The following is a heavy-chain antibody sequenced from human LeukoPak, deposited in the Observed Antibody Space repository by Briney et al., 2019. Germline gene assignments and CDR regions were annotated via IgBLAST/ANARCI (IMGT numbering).Heavy chain of an antibody. J-gene: IGHJ4*02. CDR2: INPNSGGT. Sequence: ASVKVSCKASAYTFTDYYMHWVRQAPGQGLEWMGWINPNSGGTNYAQNLQGRVTMTRDTSVSTAYMELYRLRSDDTAVYYCARSHDDYTSDNFEYWGQGTLVTVSS. D-gene: IGHD4-17*01. CDR3: ARSHDDYTSDNFEY. CDR1: AYTFTDYY. V-gene: IGHV1-2*02.